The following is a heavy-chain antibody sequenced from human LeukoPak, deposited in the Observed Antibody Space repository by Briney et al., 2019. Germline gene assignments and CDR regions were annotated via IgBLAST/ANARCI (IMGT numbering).Heavy chain of an antibody. CDR2: INPNDGDT. D-gene: IGHD2-2*01. CDR1: RCTLTDYY. J-gene: IGHJ4*02. Sequence: ASVKVSCKASRCTLTDYYLHWVRQAPGQGFEWMGWINPNDGDTNYAQKFQGRVTMTRDTSISTAHMEVSRLRSDDTAVYYCARANFLYCSSSTCLFDYWGQGTLVTVSS. CDR3: ARANFLYCSSSTCLFDY. V-gene: IGHV1-2*02.